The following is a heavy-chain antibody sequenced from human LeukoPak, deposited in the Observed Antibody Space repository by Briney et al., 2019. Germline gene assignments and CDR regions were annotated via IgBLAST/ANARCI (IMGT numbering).Heavy chain of an antibody. Sequence: PGGSLRLSCAASGFTFDDYAMHWVRQAPGKGLEWVSGISWNSGSIGYADSLKGRFTISRDNAKNSLYLQMNSLRAEDTALYYCAKDKGGGWYYFDYWGQGTLVTVSS. CDR2: ISWNSGSI. CDR1: GFTFDDYA. CDR3: AKDKGGGWYYFDY. J-gene: IGHJ4*02. D-gene: IGHD6-19*01. V-gene: IGHV3-9*01.